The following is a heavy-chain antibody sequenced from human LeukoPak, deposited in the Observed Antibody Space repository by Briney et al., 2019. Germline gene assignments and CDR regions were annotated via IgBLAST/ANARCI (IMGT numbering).Heavy chain of an antibody. J-gene: IGHJ4*02. CDR3: ASPKSYSGSYFVFDY. CDR1: GGTFISYA. CDR2: IIPIFGTA. V-gene: IGHV1-69*01. Sequence: ASVKVSCKASGGTFISYAISWVRQAPGQGLEWMGEIIPIFGTANYAQKFQGRVTITADESTSTAYMELSSLRSEDTAVYYCASPKSYSGSYFVFDYWGQGTLVTVSS. D-gene: IGHD1-26*01.